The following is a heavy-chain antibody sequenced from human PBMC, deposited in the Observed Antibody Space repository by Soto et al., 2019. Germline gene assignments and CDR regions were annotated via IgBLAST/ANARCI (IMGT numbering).Heavy chain of an antibody. J-gene: IGHJ4*02. V-gene: IGHV4-30-2*01. D-gene: IGHD6-19*01. CDR3: ASAGGLGAVAADY. Sequence: QLQLQESGSGLVKPSQTLSLTCAVSGGSISSGGYSWSWIRQPPGKGLEWIGYIYHSGSTYYNPSLKRRVTIYVDRSKSQFSLKLSSVTAADTAVYYCASAGGLGAVAADYWGQGTLVTVSS. CDR1: GGSISSGGYS. CDR2: IYHSGST.